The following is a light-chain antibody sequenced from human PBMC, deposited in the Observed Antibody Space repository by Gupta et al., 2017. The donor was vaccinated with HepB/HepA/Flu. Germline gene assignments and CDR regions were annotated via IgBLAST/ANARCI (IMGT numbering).Light chain of an antibody. V-gene: IGLV3-19*01. Sequence: SSELTQDPAVSVGLGQTVRITCQGDSLRSYYASWYQQKTGQAPVLVIYGKNNRPSGIPDRFSGSSSGNTASLTITGAQAEDEADYYCNSRDSSGNHVVFGGGTKLTVL. J-gene: IGLJ2*01. CDR3: NSRDSSGNHVV. CDR1: SLRSYY. CDR2: GKN.